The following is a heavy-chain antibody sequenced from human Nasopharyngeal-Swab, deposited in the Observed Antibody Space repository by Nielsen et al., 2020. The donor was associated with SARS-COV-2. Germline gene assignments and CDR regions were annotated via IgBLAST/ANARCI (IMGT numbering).Heavy chain of an antibody. J-gene: IGHJ3*02. CDR2: IYPGDSDT. Sequence: VRQMPGKGLEWMGIIYPGDSDTRYSPSFQGQVPISDDKSISTAYLQWSSLKASDTAMYYSAVDLVVPAAGAAFDIWGQGTMVTVSS. CDR3: AVDLVVPAAGAAFDI. D-gene: IGHD2-2*01. V-gene: IGHV5-51*01.